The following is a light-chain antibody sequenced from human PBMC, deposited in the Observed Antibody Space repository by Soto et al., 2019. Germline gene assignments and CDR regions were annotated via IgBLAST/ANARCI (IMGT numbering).Light chain of an antibody. J-gene: IGKJ5*01. CDR2: DAS. V-gene: IGKV3-11*01. CDR3: QQRNNWPPEIT. Sequence: IVLTQSPATLSLSPGERATLSCRASQNISIYLAWYQQKPGQAPRLLIYDASNRATGNPARFSGSGSGTDFTLTISSLGPEYFAVYYCQQRNNWPPEITFGQGTRLDI. CDR1: QNISIY.